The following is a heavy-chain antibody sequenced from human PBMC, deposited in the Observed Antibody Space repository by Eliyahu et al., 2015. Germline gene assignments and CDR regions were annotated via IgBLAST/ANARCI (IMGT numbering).Heavy chain of an antibody. D-gene: IGHD6-19*01. CDR2: IDXDENK. J-gene: IGHJ6*02. V-gene: IGHV2-70*13. CDR1: GXSLTTSGXC. CDR3: ARIREATVAGIIYYYYGMDV. Sequence: QVTLRESGPALVKPTQTLXLTCTFXGXSLTTSGXCVSWIRQPPGKALEWLALIDXDENKYYSTSLRTRLTISKDTSKNQVVLTMTNMDPLDTATYYCARIREATVAGIIYYYYGMDVWGQGTTVTVSS.